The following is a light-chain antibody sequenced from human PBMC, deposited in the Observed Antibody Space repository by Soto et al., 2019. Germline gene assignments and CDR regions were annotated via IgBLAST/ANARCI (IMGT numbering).Light chain of an antibody. Sequence: EIVLTQSPGTLSLSPGERATLSCRASQSVSSSYLAWYQQKPSQAPRLLFYGTSSRATGVPDRFSGSGSGTDFTLTISRLETEDFAVYYCQQYGSSPPTFGQGTRVDIK. CDR3: QQYGSSPPT. CDR2: GTS. V-gene: IGKV3-20*01. CDR1: QSVSSSY. J-gene: IGKJ1*01.